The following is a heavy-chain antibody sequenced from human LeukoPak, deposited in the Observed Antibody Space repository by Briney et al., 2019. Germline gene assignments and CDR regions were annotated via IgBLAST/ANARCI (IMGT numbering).Heavy chain of an antibody. CDR2: INANSVST. Sequence: PGRSLRLSCAASGFAFSVYAMSWLRQPPGKGLEWVSTINANSVSTSYAASVRGRFTISRDNAKDTVYLQLNRLSTDDTATYYCAKPISGGLAVTADWFRPWGQGTLVVVSS. CDR1: GFAFSVYA. V-gene: IGHV3-23*01. CDR3: AKPISGGLAVTADWFRP. D-gene: IGHD6-19*01. J-gene: IGHJ5*02.